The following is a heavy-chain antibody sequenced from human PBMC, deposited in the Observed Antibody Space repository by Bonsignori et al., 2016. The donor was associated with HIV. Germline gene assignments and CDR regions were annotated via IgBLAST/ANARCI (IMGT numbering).Heavy chain of an antibody. V-gene: IGHV4-39*07. CDR3: ARVLDGSKYSNYERYYYYYMDV. D-gene: IGHD4-11*01. Sequence: RQAPGKGLEWIGSIYYSGSTYYNPSLKSRVTISVDTSKNQFSLKLSSVTAADTAVYYCARVLDGSKYSNYERYYYYYMDVWGKGTTVTVSS. CDR2: IYYSGST. J-gene: IGHJ6*03.